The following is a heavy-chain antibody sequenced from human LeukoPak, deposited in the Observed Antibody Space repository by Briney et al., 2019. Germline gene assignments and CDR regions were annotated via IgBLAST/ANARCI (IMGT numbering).Heavy chain of an antibody. V-gene: IGHV3-23*01. J-gene: IGHJ4*02. D-gene: IGHD6-19*01. Sequence: GGSLRLSCAASGFTFSSYAMSWVRQAPGKGLEWVSAISGSGGSTYYADSVKGRFTISRDNSKNTLYLQMNSLRAEDTAVYYCAKDRGGQRYSSGGNDYWGQGTLVTVSS. CDR1: GFTFSSYA. CDR2: ISGSGGST. CDR3: AKDRGGQRYSSGGNDY.